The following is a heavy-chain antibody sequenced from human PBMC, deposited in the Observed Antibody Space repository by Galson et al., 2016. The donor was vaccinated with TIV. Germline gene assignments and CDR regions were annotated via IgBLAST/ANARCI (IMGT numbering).Heavy chain of an antibody. Sequence: SVKVSCKASGVTFSSYAISWVRQAPEQGLEWKGGIIGIFGIASYAQKFQGRVTITADESTSTAYMELSSLRSQDTAVYYCARGGWSGDPGDYHYYYMDVWGKGTTVTVSS. CDR1: GVTFSSYA. CDR3: ARGGWSGDPGDYHYYYMDV. V-gene: IGHV1-69*13. J-gene: IGHJ6*03. CDR2: IIGIFGIA. D-gene: IGHD4-17*01.